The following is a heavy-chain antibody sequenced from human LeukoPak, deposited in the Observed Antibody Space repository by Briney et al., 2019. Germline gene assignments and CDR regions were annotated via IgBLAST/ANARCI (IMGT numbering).Heavy chain of an antibody. Sequence: ASVKVSCKASGYTFTSYGISWVRQAPGQGLEWMGWIGAYNGNTNYAQKLQGRVTMTTDTSTSTAYMELRSLRSDDTAVYYCARADHDYGDYEVVNDSGAFDIWGQGTMVTVSS. CDR3: ARADHDYGDYEVVNDSGAFDI. CDR2: IGAYNGNT. D-gene: IGHD4-17*01. V-gene: IGHV1-18*01. J-gene: IGHJ3*02. CDR1: GYTFTSYG.